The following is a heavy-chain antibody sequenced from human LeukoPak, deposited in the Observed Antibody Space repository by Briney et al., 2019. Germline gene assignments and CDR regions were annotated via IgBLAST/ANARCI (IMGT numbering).Heavy chain of an antibody. Sequence: GGSLRLSCAASGFTFDDYAMHWVRQAPGKGLEWVSLISGDGGSTYYVDSVKGRFTISRDNSKNSLYLQMNSLRTEDTALYYCAKGGFWSGYYTREEYYYYYYMDVWGKGTTVTVSS. CDR2: ISGDGGST. CDR1: GFTFDDYA. CDR3: AKGGFWSGYYTREEYYYYYYMDV. V-gene: IGHV3-43*02. J-gene: IGHJ6*03. D-gene: IGHD3-3*01.